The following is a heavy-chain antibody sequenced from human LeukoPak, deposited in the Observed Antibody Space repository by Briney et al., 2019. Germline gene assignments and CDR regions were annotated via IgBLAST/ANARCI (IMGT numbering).Heavy chain of an antibody. Sequence: GGSLRLSCAASGFTFSSYGMHWVRQAPGKGLEWLAFIRYDGSNKYYADSVKGRFTISRDNSKNTLYVQMNSLRAEDTAIYYCATYRQVLLPFESWGQGTLATVSS. CDR3: ATYRQVLLPFES. CDR1: GFTFSSYG. D-gene: IGHD2-8*02. CDR2: IRYDGSNK. V-gene: IGHV3-30*02. J-gene: IGHJ4*02.